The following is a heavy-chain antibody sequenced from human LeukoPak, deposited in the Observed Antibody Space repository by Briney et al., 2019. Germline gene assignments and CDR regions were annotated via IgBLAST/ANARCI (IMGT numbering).Heavy chain of an antibody. CDR1: GCTFSRYA. Sequence: ASVNVSCKASGCTFSRYAISWVRQAPGQGLEWMGRIIPILGIANYAQRFKGRVTITADKSTSTAYMELSSLTSEDTAVYCGASTLHPSEGGRGLQPWGQGTLVTVSS. CDR3: ASTLHPSEGGRGLQP. CDR2: IIPILGIA. J-gene: IGHJ4*02. V-gene: IGHV1-69*04. D-gene: IGHD5-18*01.